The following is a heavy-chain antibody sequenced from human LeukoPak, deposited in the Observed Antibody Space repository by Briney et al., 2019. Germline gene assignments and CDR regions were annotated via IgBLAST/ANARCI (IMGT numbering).Heavy chain of an antibody. J-gene: IGHJ2*01. CDR1: GFTFSSYA. CDR2: ISGSGGST. D-gene: IGHD3-10*01. Sequence: GGSLRLSCAASGFTFSSYAMSWVRQAPGKGLEWVSAISGSGGSTYYADSVKGRFTISRDSSKDTLYLQMNSLRAGDTAVYYCAGELRGYFDLWGRGALVTVSS. CDR3: AGELRGYFDL. V-gene: IGHV3-23*01.